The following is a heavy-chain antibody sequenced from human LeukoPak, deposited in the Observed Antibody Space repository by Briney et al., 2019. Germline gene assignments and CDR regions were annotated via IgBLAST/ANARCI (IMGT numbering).Heavy chain of an antibody. J-gene: IGHJ3*02. D-gene: IGHD6-13*01. V-gene: IGHV7-4-1*02. CDR3: AREIEDSSSWGDAFDI. CDR1: GYIFTSYA. CDR2: INTNTGNP. Sequence: ASVKVSCKASGYIFTSYAMNWVRQAPGQGLEWMGWINTNTGNPTYAQGFTGRFVFSLDTSVSTAYLQISSLKAEDTAVYYCAREIEDSSSWGDAFDIWGQGTMVTVSS.